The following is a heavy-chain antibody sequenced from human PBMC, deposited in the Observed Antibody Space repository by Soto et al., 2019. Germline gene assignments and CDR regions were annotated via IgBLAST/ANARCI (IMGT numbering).Heavy chain of an antibody. CDR1: GFTFSSYA. Sequence: GGSLRLSCAASGFTFSSYAMSWVRQAPGKGLEWVSAISGSGGSTYYADSVKGRFTISRDNSKNTLYLQMNSLRAEDTAVYYCARPYYYGSGSYFWPSGTNWFDPWGQGTLVTVSS. CDR3: ARPYYYGSGSYFWPSGTNWFDP. D-gene: IGHD3-10*01. CDR2: ISGSGGST. J-gene: IGHJ5*02. V-gene: IGHV3-23*01.